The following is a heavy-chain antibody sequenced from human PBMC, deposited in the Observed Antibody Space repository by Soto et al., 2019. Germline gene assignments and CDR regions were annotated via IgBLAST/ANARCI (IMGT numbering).Heavy chain of an antibody. J-gene: IGHJ4*02. D-gene: IGHD3-10*01. Sequence: QVQLVQSGAEVKKPGSSVKVSCKASGGTFSSYAISWVRQAPGQGLEWMGGIIPIFGTANYAQKFQGRVTITADESTSTAYMELSSLRSEDTAVHYCARDRAIGRPKYYFDYWGQGTLVTVSS. CDR1: GGTFSSYA. CDR2: IIPIFGTA. CDR3: ARDRAIGRPKYYFDY. V-gene: IGHV1-69*01.